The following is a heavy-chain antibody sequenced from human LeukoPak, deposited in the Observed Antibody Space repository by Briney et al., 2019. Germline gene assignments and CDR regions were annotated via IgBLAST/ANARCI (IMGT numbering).Heavy chain of an antibody. CDR3: ARDSGWELQHFYFDH. J-gene: IGHJ4*02. CDR1: GYTFNSYG. V-gene: IGHV1-18*01. D-gene: IGHD1-26*01. CDR2: ISVYNGQT. Sequence: GASVKVSCKASGYTFNSYGINWVRQAPGQGLEWMGWISVYNGQTNYAHKFQGRVTMTTDTSTRTVYMELRSLRSDDTAVYYCARDSGWELQHFYFDHWGQGTLVTVSP.